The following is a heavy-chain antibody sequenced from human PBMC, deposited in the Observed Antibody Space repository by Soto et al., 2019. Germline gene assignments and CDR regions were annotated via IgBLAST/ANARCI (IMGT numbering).Heavy chain of an antibody. CDR2: IIPIFGAP. J-gene: IGHJ4*02. V-gene: IGHV1-69*01. Sequence: QVQLVQSGAEVKKPGSSVKVSCKASGGTFSNTAFIWVRQAPGQGLEWMGGIIPIFGAPNYAQKFQGRLMISADDTARKAYKELNTLTSEDTAVYYCATPAEPLDTAMLKGLAHWGQGTLVTVSS. CDR3: ATPAEPLDTAMLKGLAH. D-gene: IGHD5-18*01. CDR1: GGTFSNTA.